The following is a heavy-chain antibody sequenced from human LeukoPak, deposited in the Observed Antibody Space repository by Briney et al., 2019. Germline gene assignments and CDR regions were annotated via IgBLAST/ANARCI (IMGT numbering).Heavy chain of an antibody. V-gene: IGHV4-34*01. D-gene: IGHD3-10*01. CDR2: INHSGST. CDR3: ARRLLWFGEPLGAFDI. CDR1: GGSFSGYY. Sequence: SETLSLTCAVYGGSFSGYYWSWIRQPPGKGLEWIGEINHSGSTNYNPSLKSRVTISVDTSKNQFSLKLSSVTAADTAVYYCARRLLWFGEPLGAFDIWGQGTMVTVSS. J-gene: IGHJ3*02.